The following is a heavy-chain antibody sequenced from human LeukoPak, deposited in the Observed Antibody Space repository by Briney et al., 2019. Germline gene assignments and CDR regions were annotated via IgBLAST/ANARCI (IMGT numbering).Heavy chain of an antibody. CDR2: IYPGDSDT. J-gene: IGHJ5*02. V-gene: IGHV5-51*01. CDR1: GYSFTSYL. CDR3: ARFPGIVTAGEVDP. D-gene: IGHD1-26*01. Sequence: GESLKISRKGSGYSFTSYLIGWVRQMSGKGVELMGIIYPGDSDTRYSPSFQGQVTISADKSISTAYLQWSSLKASDTAMYYCARFPGIVTAGEVDPWGQGTLVTVSS.